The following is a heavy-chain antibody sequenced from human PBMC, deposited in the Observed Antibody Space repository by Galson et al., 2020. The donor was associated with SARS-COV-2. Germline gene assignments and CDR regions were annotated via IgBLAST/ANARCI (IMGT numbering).Heavy chain of an antibody. CDR3: ATAFDGGPEY. Sequence: GGSLRLSCAASGFIFTNAWMSWVRQTPGKGLEWVGLIKSNPDGGTTDYAAPVKGRFTISRDDSKTTLFLQMNSLKIEDTAVYYCATAFDGGPEYWGQGTLVTVSS. CDR2: IKSNPDGGTT. V-gene: IGHV3-15*01. J-gene: IGHJ4*02. CDR1: GFIFTNAW. D-gene: IGHD3-16*01.